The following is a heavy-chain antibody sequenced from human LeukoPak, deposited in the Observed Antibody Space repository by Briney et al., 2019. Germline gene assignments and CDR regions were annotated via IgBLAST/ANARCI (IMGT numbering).Heavy chain of an antibody. CDR2: IYYSGIT. J-gene: IGHJ5*02. CDR1: GGSISGSGYY. D-gene: IGHD3-10*01. Sequence: PSETLSLTCTVSGGSISGSGYYWGWIRQPPGKGLEWIGSIYYSGITYYNPSLKSRVTISLDTSKNQFSLRLSSVTAADTALFYCASYYYGSGNYHAGWFDPWGQGTLVTVSS. V-gene: IGHV4-39*07. CDR3: ASYYYGSGNYHAGWFDP.